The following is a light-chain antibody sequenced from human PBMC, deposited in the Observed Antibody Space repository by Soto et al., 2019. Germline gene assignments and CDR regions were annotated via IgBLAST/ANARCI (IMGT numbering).Light chain of an antibody. J-gene: IGKJ3*01. CDR2: DAA. Sequence: DIQITHSTYSLSAALGYTFTISFRASQNINTYLNWYQQKPGKAPKLLIFDAASLQNGVPSRFSGGGSRTDFTLTITSLQPEDFATYYCQQTSSAPFTFGPGTKVDIK. CDR3: QQTSSAPFT. V-gene: IGKV1-39*01. CDR1: QNINTY.